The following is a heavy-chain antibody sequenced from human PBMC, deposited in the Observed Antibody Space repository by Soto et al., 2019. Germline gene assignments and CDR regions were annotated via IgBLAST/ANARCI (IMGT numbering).Heavy chain of an antibody. V-gene: IGHV1-18*01. J-gene: IGHJ5*02. CDR1: GYTFASND. CDR3: AGQVGGEGPAAMISWFDP. Sequence: GASVKVSCKASGYTFASNDIVWVRQAPGQGLEWMGWISADTGNRNYAQRFQDRVTLTRDTSTSTAYLELRSLRSDDTAVYYCAGQVGGEGPAAMISWFDPWGQGTMVT. D-gene: IGHD2-2*01. CDR2: ISADTGNR.